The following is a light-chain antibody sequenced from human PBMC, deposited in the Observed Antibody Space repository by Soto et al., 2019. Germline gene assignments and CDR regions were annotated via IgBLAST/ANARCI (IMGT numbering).Light chain of an antibody. CDR3: QQYYSTPLT. Sequence: DIVMTQSPDSLAVSLGERATINCKSSQSVLYSSNNKNYLAWYQQKPGQPPKLLIYWASTRESGVPDRFSGRGSGTDFTLTISNLQAEDVAVYYCQQYYSTPLTFGGRTKVEIK. CDR2: WAS. CDR1: QSVLYSSNNKNY. V-gene: IGKV4-1*01. J-gene: IGKJ4*01.